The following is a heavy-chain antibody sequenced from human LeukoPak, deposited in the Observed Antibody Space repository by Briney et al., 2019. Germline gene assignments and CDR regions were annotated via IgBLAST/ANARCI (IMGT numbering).Heavy chain of an antibody. V-gene: IGHV1-2*02. Sequence: ASVKVSCKASGYTFTGYYMHWVRQAPGQGLEWMGWINPNSGGTNYAQEFQGRVTMTRDTSISTAYMELSRLRSDDTAVYYCARDYLDNSGYYRYYYYYYYMDVWGKGTTVTVSS. CDR3: ARDYLDNSGYYRYYYYYYYMDV. CDR2: INPNSGGT. D-gene: IGHD3-22*01. CDR1: GYTFTGYY. J-gene: IGHJ6*03.